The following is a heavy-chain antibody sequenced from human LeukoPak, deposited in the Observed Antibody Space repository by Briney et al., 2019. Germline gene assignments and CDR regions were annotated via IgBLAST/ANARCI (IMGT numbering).Heavy chain of an antibody. CDR1: GFTFSSYA. CDR3: AKKRECNSGCADY. V-gene: IGHV3-23*01. Sequence: GGSLRLSCAASGFTFSSYAMSWVRQAPGKGLEWVSDISGSGDNTYYADSVKGRFTISRDNSKNTLYLQMNSLRAEDTAVYYCAKKRECNSGCADYWGQGTLVTVSS. J-gene: IGHJ4*02. D-gene: IGHD6-19*01. CDR2: ISGSGDNT.